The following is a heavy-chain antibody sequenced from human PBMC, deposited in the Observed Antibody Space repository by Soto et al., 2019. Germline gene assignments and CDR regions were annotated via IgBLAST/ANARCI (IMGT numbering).Heavy chain of an antibody. J-gene: IGHJ6*02. CDR2: INWNGGST. CDR1: GFTFRNYP. CDR3: ASGIVGATTYGMDV. Sequence: GGSLRLSCAASGFTFRNYPMSWVRQAPGKGLEWVSGINWNGGSTGYADSVKGRFTISRDNAKNSLYLQMSSLRAEDTALYYCASGIVGATTYGMDVWGQGTTVTVSS. D-gene: IGHD1-26*01. V-gene: IGHV3-20*04.